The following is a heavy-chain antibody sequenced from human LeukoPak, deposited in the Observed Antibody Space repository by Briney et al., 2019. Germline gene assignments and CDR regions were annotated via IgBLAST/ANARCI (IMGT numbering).Heavy chain of an antibody. D-gene: IGHD3-22*01. CDR2: INHSGST. Sequence: SETLSLTCAVYGGSFSGYYWSWIRQPPGKGLEWIGEINHSGSTNYNPSLKSRVTISVDTSKNQFSLKLSSVTAADTAVYYCASRRVTYYYDSSGYYYGSPGRYFDYWGQGTLVTVSS. J-gene: IGHJ4*02. V-gene: IGHV4-34*01. CDR1: GGSFSGYY. CDR3: ASRRVTYYYDSSGYYYGSPGRYFDY.